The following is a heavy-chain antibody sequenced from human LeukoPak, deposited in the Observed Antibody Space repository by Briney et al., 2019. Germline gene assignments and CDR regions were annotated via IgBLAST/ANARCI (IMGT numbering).Heavy chain of an antibody. V-gene: IGHV1-2*02. Sequence: ASVKVSCKASGYTFTGYYMHWVRQAPGQGLEWMGWINPNSGGTNYAQKFQGRVTMTRDTSISTAYMELSRLRSDDTAVYYCARDIVGADRGAFDIWGQGTMVTVSS. CDR1: GYTFTGYY. D-gene: IGHD1-26*01. J-gene: IGHJ3*02. CDR2: INPNSGGT. CDR3: ARDIVGADRGAFDI.